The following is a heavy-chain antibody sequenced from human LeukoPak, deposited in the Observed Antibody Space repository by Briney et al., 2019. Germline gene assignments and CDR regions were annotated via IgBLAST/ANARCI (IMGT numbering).Heavy chain of an antibody. CDR2: IFYSGST. J-gene: IGHJ6*03. V-gene: IGHV4-39*07. CDR1: GGSISTSSYY. D-gene: IGHD1-14*01. CDR3: ARDRKYYYHMDV. Sequence: SETLSLTCTVSGGSISTSSYYWGWVRQPPGKGLEWIGNIFYSGSTYYSPSLKSRVTISLDTSRNQFSLKLNSVTAADTAVYYCARDRKYYYHMDVWGKGTTVTVSS.